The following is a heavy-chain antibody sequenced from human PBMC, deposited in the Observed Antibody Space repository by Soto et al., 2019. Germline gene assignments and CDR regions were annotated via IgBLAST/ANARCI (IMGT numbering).Heavy chain of an antibody. CDR2: INPITGGT. J-gene: IGHJ4*02. CDR1: GYTFTSYY. D-gene: IGHD6-6*01. CDR3: ARSTSTIGARLDS. Sequence: GASVKVSCKASGYTFTSYYIHWVRQAPGQGLEWMGWINPITGGTNYAPKFQGRVAMTRDTSISTAYMELSWLTSDDTAIYYCARSTSTIGARLDSWGQGTLVTVSS. V-gene: IGHV1-2*02.